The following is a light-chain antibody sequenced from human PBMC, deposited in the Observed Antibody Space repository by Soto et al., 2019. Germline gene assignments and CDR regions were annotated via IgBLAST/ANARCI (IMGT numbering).Light chain of an antibody. Sequence: QSALTQPASVSGSAGQSITSSCTVTSSDIGSFTFVSWYQQHPGKVPKLMIFDVNRRPSGVSDRFSGSKSGNTASLTISGLQAEDEGDYYCSSYTSSSTHVFGSGTKLTVL. CDR1: SSDIGSFTF. CDR2: DVN. J-gene: IGLJ1*01. CDR3: SSYTSSSTHV. V-gene: IGLV2-14*03.